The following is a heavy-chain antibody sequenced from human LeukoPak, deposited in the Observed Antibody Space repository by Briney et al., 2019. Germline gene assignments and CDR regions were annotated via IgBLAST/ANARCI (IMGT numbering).Heavy chain of an antibody. Sequence: SETLSLTCAVYGGSFSGYYWSWIRQPPGKGLEWIGEINHSGSTNYNPSLKSRVTISVDTSKNQFSLKLSSVTAADTAVYYCAKVPRTGIDYWGQGTLVTVSS. CDR1: GGSFSGYY. CDR2: INHSGST. D-gene: IGHD1-1*01. J-gene: IGHJ4*02. V-gene: IGHV4-34*01. CDR3: AKVPRTGIDY.